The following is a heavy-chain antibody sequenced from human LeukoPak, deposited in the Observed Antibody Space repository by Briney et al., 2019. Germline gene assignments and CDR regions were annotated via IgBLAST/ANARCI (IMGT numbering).Heavy chain of an antibody. J-gene: IGHJ3*02. CDR2: SAAST. Sequence: GGSLRLSCAASGFSFSTHAMGWVRQAPGRGLEWVSSSAASTNSADSVQGRFTISRDNSKNTLYLQMNSLRAEDTAVYYCVKSWRSYDSSGYYAFDIWGQGTMVTVSS. V-gene: IGHV3-23*01. CDR3: VKSWRSYDSSGYYAFDI. D-gene: IGHD3-22*01. CDR1: GFSFSTHA.